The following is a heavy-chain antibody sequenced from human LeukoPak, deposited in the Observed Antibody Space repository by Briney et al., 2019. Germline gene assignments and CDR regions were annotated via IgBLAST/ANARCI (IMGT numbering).Heavy chain of an antibody. CDR1: GFIFDDYA. CDR3: AKDASSDSSGLPIY. D-gene: IGHD6-19*01. Sequence: GGSLRLSCAVSGFIFDDYAMHWVRQAPGKGLEWVSGISWNSGSIGYADSVKGRFTISRDNAKNSLYLQMNSLRAEDTALYYCAKDASSDSSGLPIYWGQGTLVTVSS. CDR2: ISWNSGSI. V-gene: IGHV3-9*01. J-gene: IGHJ4*02.